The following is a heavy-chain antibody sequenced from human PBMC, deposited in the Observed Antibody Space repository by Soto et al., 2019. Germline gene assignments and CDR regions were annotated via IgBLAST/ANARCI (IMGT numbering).Heavy chain of an antibody. CDR1: GFTFSSYS. J-gene: IGHJ5*02. CDR2: ISSRNNDM. CDR3: ARDVNGGFCGA. D-gene: IGHD2-21*01. V-gene: IGHV3-21*01. Sequence: ESGGGLVKPGGSLRLSCAASGFTFSSYSMNWVRQAPGKGLEWVSTISSRNNDMYYVDSVKGRFTISRDNARNSVYLQMNSLRADDTAVYYCARDVNGGFCGAWGQGTLVTVSS.